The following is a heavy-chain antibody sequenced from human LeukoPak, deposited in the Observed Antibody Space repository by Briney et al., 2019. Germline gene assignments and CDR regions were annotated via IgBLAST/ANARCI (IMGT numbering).Heavy chain of an antibody. V-gene: IGHV3-48*01. CDR1: GFTFSSHS. CDR2: ISSSSSTI. J-gene: IGHJ4*02. Sequence: GGSLRLSCAASGFTFSSHSMNWVRQAPGKGLEWVSYISSSSSTIYNADSVKGRFTISRDNAKNSLYLQMNSLRAEDTAVYYCARGAYYYEDWGQGTLVTVSS. D-gene: IGHD3-22*01. CDR3: ARGAYYYED.